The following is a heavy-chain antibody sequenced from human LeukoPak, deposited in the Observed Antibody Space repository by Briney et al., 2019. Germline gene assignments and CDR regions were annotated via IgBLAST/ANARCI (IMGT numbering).Heavy chain of an antibody. Sequence: ASVKVSCKASGYTFTSLDINWVRQATGQGLGWMGWMNPKSGNTGHAQKFQGRVTITRNTSINTVYMELSSLTSEDTAVYYCARVDGSPDCWGQGTLVTVSS. J-gene: IGHJ4*02. V-gene: IGHV1-8*03. D-gene: IGHD2-15*01. CDR2: MNPKSGNT. CDR1: GYTFTSLD. CDR3: ARVDGSPDC.